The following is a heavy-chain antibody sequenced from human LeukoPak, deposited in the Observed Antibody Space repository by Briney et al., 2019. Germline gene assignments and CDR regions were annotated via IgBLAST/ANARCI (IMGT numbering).Heavy chain of an antibody. CDR3: ARDYYDSSGYYSCSGY. J-gene: IGHJ4*02. D-gene: IGHD3-22*01. CDR2: IIPIFSTA. V-gene: IGHV1-69*13. Sequence: ASVKVSCKASGGTFSNYAISWVRQAPGQGLEWMGGIIPIFSTANYAQKFQGRVTITADESTSTAYMELSSLRSEDTAVYYCARDYYDSSGYYSCSGYWGQGTLVTVSS. CDR1: GGTFSNYA.